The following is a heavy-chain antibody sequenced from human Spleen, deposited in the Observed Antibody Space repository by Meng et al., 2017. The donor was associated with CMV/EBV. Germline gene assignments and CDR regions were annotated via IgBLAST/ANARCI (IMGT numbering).Heavy chain of an antibody. Sequence: CTVSGGSVSSGSYYWSWIRQPPGKGLEWIGYIYYSGSTNYNPSLKSRVTISVDTSKNQFSLKLSSVTAADTAVYYCARGSYGSVNPWGRGTPVTVSS. CDR1: GGSVSSGSYY. V-gene: IGHV4-61*01. J-gene: IGHJ5*02. D-gene: IGHD6-19*01. CDR2: IYYSGST. CDR3: ARGSYGSVNP.